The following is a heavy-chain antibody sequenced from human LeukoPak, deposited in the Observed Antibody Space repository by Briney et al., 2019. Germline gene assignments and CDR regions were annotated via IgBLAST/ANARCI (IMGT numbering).Heavy chain of an antibody. CDR1: GFPFKDYG. CDR2: INWDGGGT. V-gene: IGHV3-9*01. J-gene: IGHJ6*02. D-gene: IGHD1-26*01. Sequence: GRSLRPFCAATGFPFKDYGMHWLRQPPGKGREGVSNINWDGGGTDYTDSVKGRFTISRDDAKNSPYLQLSSLRPEDTALYYCAKHMRATNTYSFFGLDVWGQGTTVTVSS. CDR3: AKHMRATNTYSFFGLDV.